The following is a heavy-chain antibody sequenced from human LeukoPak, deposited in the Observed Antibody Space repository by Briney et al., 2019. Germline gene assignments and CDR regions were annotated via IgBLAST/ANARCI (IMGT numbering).Heavy chain of an antibody. CDR2: LYSGGST. V-gene: IGHV3-53*01. Sequence: GGSLRLSCVASGFTVSSNYMNWVRQAPGKGLEWVSVLYSGGSTKYAESVKGRFTISRDNSENTVYLQMNSLRVEDTAMYFCARDPPRGFGNAFDIWGQGTMVTVSP. D-gene: IGHD2-15*01. J-gene: IGHJ3*02. CDR3: ARDPPRGFGNAFDI. CDR1: GFTVSSNY.